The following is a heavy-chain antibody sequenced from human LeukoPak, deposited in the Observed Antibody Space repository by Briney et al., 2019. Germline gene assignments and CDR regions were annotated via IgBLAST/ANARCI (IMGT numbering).Heavy chain of an antibody. V-gene: IGHV3-7*03. Sequence: SGGSLRLSCAASGFTFSTYWMTWVRQAPGKGLEWVAIIKEDGSEEYYVDSVKGRFTISGDNAKNSLYLQMNSLRVEDTAVYYCARDQSRHSDYWGQGTLVTVSS. CDR2: IKEDGSEE. CDR1: GFTFSTYW. J-gene: IGHJ4*02. D-gene: IGHD2-21*01. CDR3: ARDQSRHSDY.